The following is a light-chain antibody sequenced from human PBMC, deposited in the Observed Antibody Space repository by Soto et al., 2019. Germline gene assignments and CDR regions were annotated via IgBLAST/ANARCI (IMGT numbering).Light chain of an antibody. V-gene: IGKV1-39*01. J-gene: IGKJ4*01. CDR1: QSISSY. CDR2: AAY. CDR3: QQSYSPPPN. Sequence: DIQMTQSPFTLSASVWDRVTITCRASQSISSYLYWYQQKPGKAPKLMVFAAYSLQSGVPSRFSGSGSGTDFTLTISSLQPEDFATYYCQQSYSPPPNFGGGTKVDIK.